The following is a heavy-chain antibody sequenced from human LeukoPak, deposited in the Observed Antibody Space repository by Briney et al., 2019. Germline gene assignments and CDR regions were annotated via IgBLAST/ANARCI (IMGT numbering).Heavy chain of an antibody. CDR2: IKQDGSEK. Sequence: AGGSLRLSCAASGFTFSSYAMHWVRQAPGKGLEWVANIKQDGSEKYYVDSVKGRFTISRDNAKNSLYLQMNSLRAEDTAVYYCARDGGLDWGQGTLVTVSS. CDR3: ARDGGLD. J-gene: IGHJ4*02. CDR1: GFTFSSYA. V-gene: IGHV3-7*01. D-gene: IGHD3-16*01.